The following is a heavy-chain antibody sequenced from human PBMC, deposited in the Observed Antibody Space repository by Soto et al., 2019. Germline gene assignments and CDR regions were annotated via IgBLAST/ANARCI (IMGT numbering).Heavy chain of an antibody. D-gene: IGHD3-10*01. Sequence: ASETLSLTCTVSGGSISSGGYYWSWIRQHPGKGLEWIGYIYYSGSTYYNPSLKSRVTISVDTSKNQFSLKLSSVTAADTAVYYCARENYGSGSYYNPLYYFDYWGLGTLVTVSS. V-gene: IGHV4-31*03. J-gene: IGHJ4*02. CDR1: GGSISSGGYY. CDR2: IYYSGST. CDR3: ARENYGSGSYYNPLYYFDY.